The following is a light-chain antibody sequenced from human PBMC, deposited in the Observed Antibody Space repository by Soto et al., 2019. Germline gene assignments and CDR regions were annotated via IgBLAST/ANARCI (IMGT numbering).Light chain of an antibody. CDR3: QQYGSSPPIT. V-gene: IGKV3-20*01. J-gene: IGKJ5*01. Sequence: EMVLTQSPGTLSLSPGERATLSSSASQSVSSSYLAWYQQKPGQAPRLLIYGASSRATGIPDRFSGSGSGTVFTLTISRLEPEDFAVYYCQQYGSSPPITFGQGTRLEIK. CDR1: QSVSSSY. CDR2: GAS.